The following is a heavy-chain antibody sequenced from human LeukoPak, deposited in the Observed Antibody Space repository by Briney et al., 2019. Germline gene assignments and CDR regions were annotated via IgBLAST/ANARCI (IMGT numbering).Heavy chain of an antibody. J-gene: IGHJ5*02. V-gene: IGHV4-61*01. CDR1: GGPVNSVSYY. Sequence: SETLSLTCTVSGGPVNSVSYYWSWIRQPPGKGLEWIGYIYYSGNTNYNPSLKSRVTMSVDTSKNQFSLKLSSVTAADTAVYYCARDHEQQPAPWGQGTLVTVSS. CDR2: IYYSGNT. CDR3: ARDHEQQPAP. D-gene: IGHD6-13*01.